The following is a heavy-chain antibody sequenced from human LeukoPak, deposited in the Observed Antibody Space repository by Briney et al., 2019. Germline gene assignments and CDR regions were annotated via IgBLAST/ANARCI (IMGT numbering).Heavy chain of an antibody. Sequence: GGSLRLSCAASGFTLNDYYMSWIRQAPGKGLEWISYISGSGTTIYYADSVKGRFTISRDTAKNSLFLQISSLRVDDTAVYYCARDSPFSPMGLSDPWGQGTLVTVSS. CDR2: ISGSGTTI. J-gene: IGHJ5*02. V-gene: IGHV3-11*04. D-gene: IGHD3-16*02. CDR3: ARDSPFSPMGLSDP. CDR1: GFTLNDYY.